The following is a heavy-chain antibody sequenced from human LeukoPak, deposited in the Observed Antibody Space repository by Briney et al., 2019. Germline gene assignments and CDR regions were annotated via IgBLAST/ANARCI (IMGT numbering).Heavy chain of an antibody. D-gene: IGHD6-19*01. CDR1: GFTFSSYA. Sequence: PGRSLRLSCAASGFTFSSYAMHWVRQAPGKGLEWVAVISYDGSNKYYADSVKGRFTISRDNSKNTLYLQMNSLRAEDTAVYYCARSPGIAVAGTSRFDYWGQGTLVTVSS. CDR3: ARSPGIAVAGTSRFDY. V-gene: IGHV3-30-3*01. CDR2: ISYDGSNK. J-gene: IGHJ4*02.